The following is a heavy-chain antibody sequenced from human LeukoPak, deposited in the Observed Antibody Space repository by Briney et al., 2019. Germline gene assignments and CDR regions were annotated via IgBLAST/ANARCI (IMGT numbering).Heavy chain of an antibody. D-gene: IGHD6-13*01. CDR3: ARGAASNPFDI. CDR1: GGSISSYY. V-gene: IGHV4-39*07. CDR2: IYYSGTI. Sequence: SETLSLTCTVSGGSISSYYWGWIRQPPGKGLEWIGSIYYSGTIYYNPSLKSRLTISVDTSKNQFSLKLSSVTAADTAVYHCARGAASNPFDIWGQGTMVTVSS. J-gene: IGHJ3*02.